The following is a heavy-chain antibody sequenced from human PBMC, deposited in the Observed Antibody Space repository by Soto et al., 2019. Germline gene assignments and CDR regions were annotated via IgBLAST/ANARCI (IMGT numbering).Heavy chain of an antibody. CDR2: IYWNDDK. V-gene: IGHV2-5*01. CDR1: GFSLSTNGVG. D-gene: IGHD4-17*01. Sequence: QITLKESGPTLVKPTQTLSLTCTFSGFSLSTNGVGVGWIRQPPGKALEWLALIYWNDDKRYSPSLKSRLTITKDTSKNPVVLTMTTMDPVDTATYYCAHRGDGDYEGIFGYCGQGTLVTVSS. CDR3: AHRGDGDYEGIFGY. J-gene: IGHJ4*02.